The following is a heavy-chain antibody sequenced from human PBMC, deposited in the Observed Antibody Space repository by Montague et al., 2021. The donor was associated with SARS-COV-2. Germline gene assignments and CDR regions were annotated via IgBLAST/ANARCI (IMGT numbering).Heavy chain of an antibody. J-gene: IGHJ4*02. Sequence: SETLSLTYAVYGGSFSDYHWTWSRQSPGEGLEWIGQINYCGSTKYNPTLKSRVTISIDTSKNQFSLKLTSVTAADTAVYYCARGAPGYWGQGTLVTVSS. CDR1: GGSFSDYH. D-gene: IGHD1-1*01. CDR2: INYCGST. V-gene: IGHV4-34*01. CDR3: ARGAPGY.